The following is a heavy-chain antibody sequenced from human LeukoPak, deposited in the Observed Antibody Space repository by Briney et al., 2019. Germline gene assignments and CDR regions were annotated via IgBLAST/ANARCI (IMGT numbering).Heavy chain of an antibody. CDR3: ARRAGAYSHPYDY. D-gene: IGHD4/OR15-4a*01. V-gene: IGHV3-48*01. CDR2: IDSGSNNI. J-gene: IGHJ4*02. Sequence: GGSLRLSCAASGFTFSSYAMSWVRQTPGKGLEWVSDIDSGSNNIHYADSVKGRFTISRDDAKNSLYLQMDSLRAEDTAVYYCARRAGAYSHPYDYWGQGTLVTVSS. CDR1: GFTFSSYA.